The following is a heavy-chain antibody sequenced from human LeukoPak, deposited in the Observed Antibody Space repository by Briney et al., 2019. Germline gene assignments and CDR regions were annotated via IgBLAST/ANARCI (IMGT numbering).Heavy chain of an antibody. CDR3: ARERDDILTGYWYYFDY. D-gene: IGHD3-9*01. CDR2: IYYSGST. J-gene: IGHJ4*02. CDR1: GGSISSYY. Sequence: PSETLYLTCTVSGGSISSYYWSWIRQPPGKGLEWIGYIYYSGSTNYNPSLKSRVTISVDTSKNQFSLKLSSVTAADTAVYYCARERDDILTGYWYYFDYWGQGTLVTVSS. V-gene: IGHV4-59*01.